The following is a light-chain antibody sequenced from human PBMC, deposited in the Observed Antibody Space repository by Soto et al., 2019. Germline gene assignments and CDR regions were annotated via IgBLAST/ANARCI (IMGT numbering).Light chain of an antibody. CDR1: QSLLHSNGNTY. CDR2: LAS. V-gene: IGKV2-28*01. J-gene: IGKJ3*01. CDR3: MQALQTPRT. Sequence: DIVMTQSPLSLPVTPGEPASISCRSSQSLLHSNGNTYLEWYLQKPGQSPQLLISLASNRASGVPDRFSGSGSGTDFTLKISRVEAADVGVYYCMQALQTPRTFGPGTKLDMK.